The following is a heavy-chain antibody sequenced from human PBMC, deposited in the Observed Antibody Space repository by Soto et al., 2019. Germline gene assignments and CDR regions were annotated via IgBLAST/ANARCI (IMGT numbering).Heavy chain of an antibody. CDR1: GGSFSGYY. Sequence: SETLSLTCAVYGGSFSGYYWSWIRQPPGKGLEWIGEINHSGSTNYNPSLKSRVTISVDTSKNQFSLKLSSVTAADTAVYYCARAGGMGSSGWYDYWGQGTLVTVSS. J-gene: IGHJ4*02. D-gene: IGHD6-19*01. CDR3: ARAGGMGSSGWYDY. V-gene: IGHV4-34*01. CDR2: INHSGST.